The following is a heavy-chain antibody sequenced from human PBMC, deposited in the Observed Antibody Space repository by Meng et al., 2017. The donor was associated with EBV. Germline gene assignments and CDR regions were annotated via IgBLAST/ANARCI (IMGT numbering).Heavy chain of an antibody. CDR3: ARDGGYYYGSGSYYFDY. CDR2: INAGNGNT. CDR1: GYTFTSYA. D-gene: IGHD3-10*01. J-gene: IGHJ4*02. V-gene: IGHV1-3*01. Sequence: QVRRWHAGAEVKKPGASVKVSCKASGYTFTSYAMHWVRQAPGQRLEWMGWINAGNGNTKYSQKFQGRVTITRDTSASTAYMELSSLRSEDTAVYYCARDGGYYYGSGSYYFDYWGQGTLVTVSS.